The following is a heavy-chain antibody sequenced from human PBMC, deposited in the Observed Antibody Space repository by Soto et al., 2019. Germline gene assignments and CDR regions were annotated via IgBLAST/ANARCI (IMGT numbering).Heavy chain of an antibody. CDR3: ARRGYSSSWYYYYYYGKDV. V-gene: IGHV1-8*01. CDR1: GYTFTSYD. Sequence: ASVKVSCKASGYTFTSYDINWVRQATGQGLEWMGWMNPNSGNTGYAQKFQGRVTMTRNTSISTAYMELSSLRSEDTAVYYCARRGYSSSWYYYYYYGKDVWGQGTTVTVSS. D-gene: IGHD6-13*01. J-gene: IGHJ6*02. CDR2: MNPNSGNT.